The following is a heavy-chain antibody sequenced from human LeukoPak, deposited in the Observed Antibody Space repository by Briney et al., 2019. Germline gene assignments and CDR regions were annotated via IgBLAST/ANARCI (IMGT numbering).Heavy chain of an antibody. J-gene: IGHJ6*03. CDR1: NYPITSDYY. V-gene: IGHV4-38-2*01. CDR3: GRAGFGTAYNRFYSYMAV. Sequence: SETLSLTCAVSNYPITSDYYGVWIRQPPGQGLEWIGQIFHSGIAHYNPSLKSRVTMSVDTSRSQFSVSLNSVTAADTAVYYCGRAGFGTAYNRFYSYMAVWGKGPTVTVSS. CDR2: IFHSGIA. D-gene: IGHD3-16*01.